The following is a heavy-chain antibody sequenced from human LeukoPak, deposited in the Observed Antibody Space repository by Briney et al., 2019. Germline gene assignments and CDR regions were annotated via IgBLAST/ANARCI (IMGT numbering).Heavy chain of an antibody. D-gene: IGHD4-17*01. J-gene: IGHJ3*02. CDR2: IYHSGST. CDR1: GYSISSGYY. V-gene: IGHV4-38-2*02. Sequence: SETLSLTCTVSGYSISSGYYWGWIRQPPGKGLEWIGSIYHSGSTYYNPSLKSRVTISVDTSKNQFSLKLSSVTAADTAVYYCARDGDYEFTEDAFDIWGQGTMVTVSS. CDR3: ARDGDYEFTEDAFDI.